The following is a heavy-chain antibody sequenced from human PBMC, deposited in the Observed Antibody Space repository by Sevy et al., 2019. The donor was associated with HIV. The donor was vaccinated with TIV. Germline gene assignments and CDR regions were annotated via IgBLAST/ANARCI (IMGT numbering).Heavy chain of an antibody. Sequence: GGCLRLSCAASGFPFNDHAMHWVRQVPGKGLEWVSGISWNSRNIGYADSVKGRFTISRDNARHFVYLEMNSLRPEATSFYYCAKDINRGCDGVNGYSYYYFFYGLDVWGQGTTVTVSS. CDR3: AKDINRGCDGVNGYSYYYFFYGLDV. CDR2: ISWNSRNI. D-gene: IGHD2-21*01. V-gene: IGHV3-9*01. CDR1: GFPFNDHA. J-gene: IGHJ6*02.